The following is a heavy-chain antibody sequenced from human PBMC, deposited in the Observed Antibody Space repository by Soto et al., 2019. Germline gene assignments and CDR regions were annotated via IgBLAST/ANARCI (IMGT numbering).Heavy chain of an antibody. CDR3: ARDIGPNIFDY. CDR1: GFSFTNYW. Sequence: EVHLVESGGGLVQPGGSLRLSCVASGFSFTNYWMIWARQAPGKGLEWLANINGDGSEIHYVDYVKGRFTISRDNAKRSLFLQINSLRAEDTAVYFCARDIGPNIFDYWGQGTLVTVSS. D-gene: IGHD1-26*01. CDR2: INGDGSEI. J-gene: IGHJ4*02. V-gene: IGHV3-7*01.